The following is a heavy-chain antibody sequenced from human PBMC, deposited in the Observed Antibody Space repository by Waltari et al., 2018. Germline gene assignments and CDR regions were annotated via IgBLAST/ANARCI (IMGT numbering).Heavy chain of an antibody. J-gene: IGHJ6*02. Sequence: EVQLVESGGGLVQPGGSLRLSCDASGFTFGRSAVTWVRQVPGKGLEWLSGMSGGGGSTYYADSVQGRFIISRDPSKNTLFLQLNSLRVEDTAVYFCAKTLSDPSVGGLDVWGQGTPVTVSS. CDR3: AKTLSDPSVGGLDV. CDR1: GFTFGRSA. V-gene: IGHV3-23*04. D-gene: IGHD1-26*01. CDR2: MSGGGGST.